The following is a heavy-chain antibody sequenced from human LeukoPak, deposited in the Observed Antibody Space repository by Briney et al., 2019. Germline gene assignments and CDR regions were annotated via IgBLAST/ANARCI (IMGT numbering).Heavy chain of an antibody. J-gene: IGHJ4*02. CDR1: GGSISSGDYY. Sequence: KASETLSLTCTVSGGSISSGDYYWSWIRQPPGKGLEWIGYIYYSGTTYYKPSLKSRVTTSIDASKNQFSLKLSSVTAADTAVYYCARGEGVGELLYAPLDHWGQGTLVTVSS. D-gene: IGHD3-10*01. CDR3: ARGEGVGELLYAPLDH. V-gene: IGHV4-30-4*01. CDR2: IYYSGTT.